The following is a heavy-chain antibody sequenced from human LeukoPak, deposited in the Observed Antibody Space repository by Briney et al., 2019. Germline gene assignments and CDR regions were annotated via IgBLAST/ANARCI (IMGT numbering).Heavy chain of an antibody. CDR1: GYTLTELS. CDR3: ATDRDSSRIFWDY. V-gene: IGHV1-24*01. J-gene: IGHJ4*02. CDR2: FDPEDGET. Sequence: ASVKVSCKVSGYTLTELSMHWVRQAPGKGREWMGGFDPEDGETNYAQKFQGRVTMTEDTPTDTDYMELSSLSSEDTAVYYCATDRDSSRIFWDYWGQGTLVTVSS. D-gene: IGHD3-3*01.